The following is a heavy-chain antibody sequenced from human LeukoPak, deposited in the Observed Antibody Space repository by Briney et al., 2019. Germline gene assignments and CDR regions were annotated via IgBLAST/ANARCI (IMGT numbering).Heavy chain of an antibody. CDR1: GFTFSIYW. J-gene: IGHJ4*02. Sequence: GGSLRLSCAASGFTFSIYWMHWVRHAPGKGLVWVARINSDGSSTSYADSVKGRFTISRDNAKNTLYLQMNSLTAEDTAVYYCAREVTMTTITPLVWWGQGTLVTVSS. D-gene: IGHD5-24*01. CDR2: INSDGSST. V-gene: IGHV3-74*01. CDR3: AREVTMTTITPLVW.